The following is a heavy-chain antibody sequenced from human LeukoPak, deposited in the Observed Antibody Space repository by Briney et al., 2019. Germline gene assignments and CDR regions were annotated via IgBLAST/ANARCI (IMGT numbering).Heavy chain of an antibody. CDR1: GYTFTSYG. D-gene: IGHD3-10*01. V-gene: IGHV1-18*01. CDR3: ARSRNTMVRGVIMVPPEPDY. J-gene: IGHJ4*02. CDR2: ISAYNGNT. Sequence: GASVKVSCKASGYTFTSYGISWVRQAPGQGLEWMGWISAYNGNTNYAQKLQGRVTMTTDTSTSTAYMELRSLRSDDTAVYYCARSRNTMVRGVIMVPPEPDYWGQGTLVTVSS.